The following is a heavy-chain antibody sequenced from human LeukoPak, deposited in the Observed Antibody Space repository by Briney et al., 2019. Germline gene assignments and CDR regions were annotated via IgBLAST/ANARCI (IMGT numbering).Heavy chain of an antibody. CDR1: GFTFSSYA. V-gene: IGHV3-73*01. CDR3: TRLDWNDVRAFDI. J-gene: IGHJ3*02. D-gene: IGHD1-1*01. Sequence: GGSLRLSCAASGFTFSSYAMHWVRQASGKGLEWVGRIRSKVDNYATASAALVRGRFTISRDDSKNTAYLQMNSLKSEDTAVYYCTRLDWNDVRAFDIWGQGTVVTVSS. CDR2: IRSKVDNYAT.